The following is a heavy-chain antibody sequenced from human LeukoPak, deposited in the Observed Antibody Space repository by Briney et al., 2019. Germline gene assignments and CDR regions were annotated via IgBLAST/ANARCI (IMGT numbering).Heavy chain of an antibody. CDR1: EFTVSRNY. Sequence: TGGSLRLSCTASEFTVSRNYMLWVRQAPGKGLEWVSLIFSDGDTTYDDSVKARFTIFRSTSKNTASLQMNSLRVEDTAMYYCTRDQMNYWGQGTLVTVSS. CDR2: IFSDGDT. CDR3: TRDQMNY. D-gene: IGHD5-24*01. J-gene: IGHJ4*02. V-gene: IGHV3-53*01.